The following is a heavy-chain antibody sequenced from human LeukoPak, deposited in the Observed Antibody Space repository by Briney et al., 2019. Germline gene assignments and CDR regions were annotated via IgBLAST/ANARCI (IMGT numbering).Heavy chain of an antibody. J-gene: IGHJ6*02. V-gene: IGHV3-30-3*01. D-gene: IGHD1-20*01. CDR1: GFTFSSYA. Sequence: GGSLRLSCAASGFTFSSYAMHWVRQAPGKGLEWVAVISYDGSNKYYADSVKGRFTISRDNSKNTLYLQMNSLRAEDTAVYYCARDLHNWNHYYYYGVDVWGQGTTVTVSS. CDR3: ARDLHNWNHYYYYGVDV. CDR2: ISYDGSNK.